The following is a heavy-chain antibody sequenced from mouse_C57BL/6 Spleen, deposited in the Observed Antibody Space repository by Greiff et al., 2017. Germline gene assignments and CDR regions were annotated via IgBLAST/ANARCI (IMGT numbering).Heavy chain of an antibody. J-gene: IGHJ3*01. D-gene: IGHD2-5*01. CDR2: IAPKSGGT. CDR1: GYTFTSYW. CDR3: ARSYYSNYAAWFAY. Sequence: QVQLQQPGAELVKPGASVKMSCKASGYTFTSYWMHWVKQRPGRGLEWSGRIAPKSGGTKYNEKFKSKATLTVDKPSSTAYMQRSSLTSEDSAVYYCARSYYSNYAAWFAYWGQGTLVTVSA. V-gene: IGHV1-72*01.